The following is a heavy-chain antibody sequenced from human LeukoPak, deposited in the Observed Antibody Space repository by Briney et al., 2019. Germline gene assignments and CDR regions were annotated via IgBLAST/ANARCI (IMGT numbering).Heavy chain of an antibody. Sequence: GGSLRLSCAASGFTFSSYSMNWVRQAPGKGLEWVSSISSSSSYIYYADSVKGRFTISRDNAKNSLYLQMNSLRAEDTAVYYCAKSYYDFWSGYYTGAAFDIWGQGTMVTVSS. CDR2: ISSSSSYI. CDR3: AKSYYDFWSGYYTGAAFDI. J-gene: IGHJ3*02. D-gene: IGHD3-3*01. V-gene: IGHV3-21*01. CDR1: GFTFSSYS.